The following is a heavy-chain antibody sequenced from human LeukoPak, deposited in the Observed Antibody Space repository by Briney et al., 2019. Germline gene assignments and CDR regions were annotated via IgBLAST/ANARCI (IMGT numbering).Heavy chain of an antibody. J-gene: IGHJ6*02. Sequence: SETLSLTCTVSGGSISNYYWSWVRQPPGKGLEWIGYIYYSGSTNYNPSLKSRVTISVDTSKNQFSLKLSSVTAADTAVYYCARAPRTTSASLNYGMDVWGQGTTVTVSS. CDR3: ARAPRTTSASLNYGMDV. CDR2: IYYSGST. D-gene: IGHD4-17*01. CDR1: GGSISNYY. V-gene: IGHV4-59*01.